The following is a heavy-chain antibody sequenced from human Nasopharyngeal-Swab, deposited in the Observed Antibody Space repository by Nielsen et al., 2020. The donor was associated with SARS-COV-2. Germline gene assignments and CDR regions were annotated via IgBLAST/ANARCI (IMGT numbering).Heavy chain of an antibody. CDR1: GFTFNNYN. D-gene: IGHD3-3*01. V-gene: IGHV3-21*01. CDR3: ARDGLDYDFGFGY. J-gene: IGHJ4*02. Sequence: GESLKISCAASGFTFNNYNFNWVRQAPGKGLEWVSSISSSSSYIYYADSVKGRFTISRDNAKNSLYLQMNSLRAEDTAVYYCARDGLDYDFGFGYWGQGTLVTVSS. CDR2: ISSSSSYI.